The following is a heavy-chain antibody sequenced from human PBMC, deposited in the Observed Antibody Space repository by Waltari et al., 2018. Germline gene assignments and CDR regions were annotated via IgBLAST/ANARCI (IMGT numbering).Heavy chain of an antibody. D-gene: IGHD6-19*01. V-gene: IGHV1-46*01. CDR2: INPSGGST. CDR1: GFTVTSYY. CDR3: ALDGSGWSSGDLY. Sequence: QVPLVRSGAEVKQPGSAVKVSYQASGFTVTSYYFHGARQAPGQGLEWMGKINPSGGSTSYAQKFQGRVTMTRETSTSTVYMELSSLRSEDTAVYYCALDGSGWSSGDLYWGQGTLVTVSS. J-gene: IGHJ4*02.